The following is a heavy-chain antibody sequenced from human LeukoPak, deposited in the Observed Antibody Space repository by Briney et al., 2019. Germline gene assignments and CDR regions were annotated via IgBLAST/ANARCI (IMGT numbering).Heavy chain of an antibody. J-gene: IGHJ5*02. D-gene: IGHD6-19*01. Sequence: SETLSLTCTVSGGSISSGSYYWGWIRQSPGKGLEWIGNIYYSGSTHYNPSLKSRVTISVDTSNNHFSLNLTSVTAADTALYFCARDVRYASGWSTPESWGQGTLVTVSS. CDR1: GGSISSGSYY. V-gene: IGHV4-39*02. CDR2: IYYSGST. CDR3: ARDVRYASGWSTPES.